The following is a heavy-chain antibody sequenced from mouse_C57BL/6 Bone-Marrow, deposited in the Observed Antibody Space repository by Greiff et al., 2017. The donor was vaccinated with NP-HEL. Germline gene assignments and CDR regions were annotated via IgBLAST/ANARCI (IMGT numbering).Heavy chain of an antibody. Sequence: DVMLVESGGGLVKPGGSLKLSCAASGFTFSDYGMHWVRQAPEKGLEWVAYISSGSSTIYYADTVKGRFTISRDNAKNTLFLQMTSLRSEDTAMYYCASGWLLFDYWGQGTTLTVSS. CDR3: ASGWLLFDY. CDR1: GFTFSDYG. V-gene: IGHV5-17*01. CDR2: ISSGSSTI. J-gene: IGHJ2*01. D-gene: IGHD2-3*01.